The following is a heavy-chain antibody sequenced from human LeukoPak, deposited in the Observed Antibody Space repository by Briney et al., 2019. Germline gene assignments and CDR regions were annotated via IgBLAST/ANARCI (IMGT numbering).Heavy chain of an antibody. CDR3: ASSGYSYGLFDY. V-gene: IGHV3-21*01. J-gene: IGHJ4*02. D-gene: IGHD5-18*01. Sequence: GGSLRLSCAASGFTFSSYSMNWVRQAPGKGLEWVSSISSSSYIYYADSVKGRFTISRDNAKNSLYLQMNSLRAEDTAVYYCASSGYSYGLFDYWGQGTLVTVSS. CDR1: GFTFSSYS. CDR2: ISSSSYI.